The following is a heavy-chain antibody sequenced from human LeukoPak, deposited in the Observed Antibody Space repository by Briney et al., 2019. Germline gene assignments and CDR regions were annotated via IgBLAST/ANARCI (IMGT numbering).Heavy chain of an antibody. J-gene: IGHJ4*02. CDR3: ASATPGSHFDY. CDR2: ISYDGSNK. CDR1: GFTFSNYA. Sequence: GGSLRLSCAASGFTFSNYAMGWVRQAPGKGLEWVAVISYDGSNKYYADSVKGRFTISRDNSKNTLYLQMNSLRAEDTAVYYCASATPGSHFDYWGQGTLVTVSS. D-gene: IGHD1-14*01. V-gene: IGHV3-30-3*01.